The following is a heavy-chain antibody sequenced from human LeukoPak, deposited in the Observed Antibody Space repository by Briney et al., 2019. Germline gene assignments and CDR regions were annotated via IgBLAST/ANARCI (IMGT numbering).Heavy chain of an antibody. CDR3: ASGLELDY. J-gene: IGHJ4*02. CDR2: IKQDGSEK. Sequence: GGSLRLSCVASGFTLSSYWMYWVRQAPGKGLEWVANIKQDGSEKNYVDSVKGRFTISRDSAKNSLYLQMNSLRAEDTAVYYCASGLELDYWGQGTLVTVSS. V-gene: IGHV3-7*03. CDR1: GFTLSSYW.